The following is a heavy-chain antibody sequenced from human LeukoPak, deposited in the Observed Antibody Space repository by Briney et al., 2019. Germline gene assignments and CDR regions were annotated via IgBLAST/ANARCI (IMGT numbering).Heavy chain of an antibody. CDR2: INYSGST. Sequence: SETLSLTCAVSGGSISNYYLNWIRQPPGKGLEWLGYINYSGSTNYNPSLKSRVTISIDTSKNQFSLKLSSVTAADTAVYYCARDYFTSYYYYGMDVWGQGTTVTVSS. J-gene: IGHJ6*02. CDR3: ARDYFTSYYYYGMDV. V-gene: IGHV4-59*01. CDR1: GGSISNYY. D-gene: IGHD2/OR15-2a*01.